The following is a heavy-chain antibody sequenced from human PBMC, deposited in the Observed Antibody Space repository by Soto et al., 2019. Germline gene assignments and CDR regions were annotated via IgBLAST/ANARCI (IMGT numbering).Heavy chain of an antibody. J-gene: IGHJ4*02. Sequence: QVQLVQSGAEVKKPGASVKVSCKASGYTFTSYAMHWVRQAPGQRLEWMGWINAGNGNTKYSQKVQGRVTITSDTSASTVYMELSSLRSEATAVYYCARDGIAVAGHHRRSFDYWGQGTLVTVSS. D-gene: IGHD6-19*01. CDR3: ARDGIAVAGHHRRSFDY. CDR1: GYTFTSYA. CDR2: INAGNGNT. V-gene: IGHV1-3*01.